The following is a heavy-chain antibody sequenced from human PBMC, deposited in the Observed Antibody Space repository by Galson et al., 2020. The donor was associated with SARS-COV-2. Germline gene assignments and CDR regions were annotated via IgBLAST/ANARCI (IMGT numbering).Heavy chain of an antibody. Sequence: KMSGPTLVKPTQTLTLTCNFSGFSLSTSGVGVGWIRQPPGKALEWLALIYCDDQKRYSPSLKSSLTITKDTPKNQVVLTMTNMYPVDTGTYYGAFDLGYCSGTSCYRDDAFDMWGKGTMVTVSP. CDR1: GFSLSTSGVG. CDR2: IYCDDQK. D-gene: IGHD2-2*01. V-gene: IGHV2-5*02. CDR3: AFDLGYCSGTSCYRDDAFDM. J-gene: IGHJ3*02.